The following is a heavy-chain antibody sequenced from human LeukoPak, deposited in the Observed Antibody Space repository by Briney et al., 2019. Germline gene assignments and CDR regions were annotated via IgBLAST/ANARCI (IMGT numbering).Heavy chain of an antibody. CDR2: INPNSGGT. Sequence: VASVKVSCKASGYTFTGYYMYWVRQAPGQGLEWMGWINPNSGGTNYALKFQGRVTMTRDMSFSTAYMELSSLTSDDTAVYYCARVNRIAPYGADYWGQGTLVTVSS. CDR3: ARVNRIAPYGADY. D-gene: IGHD2-15*01. CDR1: GYTFTGYY. J-gene: IGHJ4*02. V-gene: IGHV1-2*02.